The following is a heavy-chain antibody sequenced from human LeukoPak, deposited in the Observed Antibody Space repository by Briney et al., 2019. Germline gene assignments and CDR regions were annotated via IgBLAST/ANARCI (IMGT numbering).Heavy chain of an antibody. CDR1: GFSFSAYW. D-gene: IGHD4-17*01. J-gene: IGHJ3*02. CDR2: LRSDGSII. V-gene: IGHV3-74*01. Sequence: TGGSLRLSCAASGFSFSAYWMHWVRQAPGKGLVWVSRLRSDGSIITYADSVKGRFTISRDNAKNSLYLQMNSLRAEDTAVYYCARGRGDYYAFDMWGQGTMVTVSS. CDR3: ARGRGDYYAFDM.